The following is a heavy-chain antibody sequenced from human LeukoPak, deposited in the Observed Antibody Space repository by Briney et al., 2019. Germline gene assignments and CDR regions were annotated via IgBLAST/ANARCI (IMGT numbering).Heavy chain of an antibody. D-gene: IGHD6-19*01. J-gene: IGHJ1*01. V-gene: IGHV3-23*01. CDR2: ISDNARST. CDR3: ARASSGWAAEYFQH. Sequence: GGSLRLSCVASGFTFSNYAMAWVRQAPGKGLEWVSSISDNARSTYYADSVKGRFTISRDNSKNTLYLQMNSLRAEDTAVYYCARASSGWAAEYFQHWGQGTLVTVSS. CDR1: GFTFSNYA.